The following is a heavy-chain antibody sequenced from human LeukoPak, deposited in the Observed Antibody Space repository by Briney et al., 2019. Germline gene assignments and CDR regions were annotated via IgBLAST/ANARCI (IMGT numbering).Heavy chain of an antibody. CDR1: GFTFSSYA. CDR2: ISGSGGST. CDR3: ARTSIYLAAAGPFDY. V-gene: IGHV3-23*01. J-gene: IGHJ4*02. Sequence: GGSLRLSCAASGFTFSSYAMSWVRQAPGNGLEWVSAISGSGGSTYYADSVKGRFTISRDNSKNTLYLQMNSLRAEDTAVYYCARTSIYLAAAGPFDYWGQGTLVTVSS. D-gene: IGHD6-13*01.